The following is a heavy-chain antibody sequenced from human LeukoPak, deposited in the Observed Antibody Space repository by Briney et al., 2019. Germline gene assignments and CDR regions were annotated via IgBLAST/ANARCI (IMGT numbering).Heavy chain of an antibody. V-gene: IGHV3-33*01. D-gene: IGHD2-2*01. CDR3: AGVVVVPAATSPSFDY. Sequence: GGSLRLSCAASGFTFSTYGMHWVRQAPGKGLEWVAVIWNDASHDNYADSVRGRFTISRDNSKNTLSLQMNSLRAEDTAVYYCAGVVVVPAATSPSFDYWGQGTLVTVSS. CDR1: GFTFSTYG. CDR2: IWNDASHD. J-gene: IGHJ4*02.